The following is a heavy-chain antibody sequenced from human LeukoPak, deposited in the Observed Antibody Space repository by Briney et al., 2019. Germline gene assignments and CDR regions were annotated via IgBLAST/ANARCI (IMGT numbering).Heavy chain of an antibody. J-gene: IGHJ4*02. D-gene: IGHD5-24*01. CDR2: ISNDEKSI. CDR3: AKGWLGKFDY. CDR1: GFTFSIRG. Sequence: PGGSLRLSCAASGFTFSIRGFHWVRQAPGKGLEWVAFISNDEKSIYYADSVKGRFTISRDNSRSTLYLQLNSLRAEDTAVYYCAKGWLGKFDYWGQGTLVTVSS. V-gene: IGHV3-30*02.